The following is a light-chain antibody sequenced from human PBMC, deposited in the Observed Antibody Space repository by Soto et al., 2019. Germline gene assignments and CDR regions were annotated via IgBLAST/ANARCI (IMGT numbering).Light chain of an antibody. CDR2: SAS. CDR1: ENIDNY. J-gene: IGKJ4*01. Sequence: DIQLTQSPLSLSASLGDSFTVTCRASENIDNYLNWYRQKPGEAPQLIIYSASRLQRGVPGTFSGGGSGTDFTLTISSLQPEDFATYYCQQSYSMPLTFGGGTTGDIK. CDR3: QQSYSMPLT. V-gene: IGKV1-39*01.